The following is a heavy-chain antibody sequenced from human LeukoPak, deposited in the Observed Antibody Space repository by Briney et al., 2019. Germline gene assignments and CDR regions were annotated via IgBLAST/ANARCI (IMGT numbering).Heavy chain of an antibody. CDR2: IYYSGST. CDR3: ARGGNYGDYVYF. J-gene: IGHJ4*02. CDR1: GGSISSGDYY. V-gene: IGHV4-30-4*01. D-gene: IGHD4-17*01. Sequence: PSETLSLTCTVSGGSISSGDYYWSWIRQPPGKGLEWIGYIYYSGSTYYNPSLKSRVTMSVGASKNQFSLKLSSVTAADTAVYYCARGGNYGDYVYFWGQGTLVTVSS.